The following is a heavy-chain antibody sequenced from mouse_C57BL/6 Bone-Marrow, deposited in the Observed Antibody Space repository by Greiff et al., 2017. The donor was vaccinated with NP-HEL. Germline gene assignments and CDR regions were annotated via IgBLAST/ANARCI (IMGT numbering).Heavy chain of an antibody. D-gene: IGHD2-2*01. J-gene: IGHJ1*03. V-gene: IGHV1-69*01. CDR3: ARRGMVTWYFDV. CDR1: GYTFTSYW. Sequence: QVQLKQPGAELVMPGASVKLSCKASGYTFTSYWMHWVKQRPGQGLEWIGAIDPSDSYTNYNQKFKGKSTLTVDKSSSTAYMQLSSLTSEDSAVYYCARRGMVTWYFDVWGTGTTVTVSS. CDR2: IDPSDSYT.